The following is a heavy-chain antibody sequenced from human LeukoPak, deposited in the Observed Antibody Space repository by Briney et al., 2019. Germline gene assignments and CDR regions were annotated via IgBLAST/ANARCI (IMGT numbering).Heavy chain of an antibody. Sequence: GGSLRLSCAASGFTVSSNYMSWVRQAPGKGLEWVSVIYSGGSTYYADSVKGRFTISRDNSKNTLYLQMNSLRAEDTAVYYCAREEMPGKFDYWGQGTLVTVSS. D-gene: IGHD1-26*01. CDR2: IYSGGST. J-gene: IGHJ4*02. CDR1: GFTVSSNY. V-gene: IGHV3-53*01. CDR3: AREEMPGKFDY.